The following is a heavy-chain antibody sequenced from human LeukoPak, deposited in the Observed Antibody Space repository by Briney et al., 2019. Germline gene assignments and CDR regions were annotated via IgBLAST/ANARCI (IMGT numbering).Heavy chain of an antibody. J-gene: IGHJ4*02. CDR1: GFTVSSNY. CDR2: IKQDGSEK. CDR3: AREAVTRNYFDY. V-gene: IGHV3-7*05. D-gene: IGHD4-17*01. Sequence: GGSLRLSCAASGFTVSSNYMSWVRQAPGKGLEWVANIKQDGSEKYYVGSVKGRFTISRDNAKKSLYLQMNSLRAEDTAVYYCAREAVTRNYFDYWGQGTLVTVSS.